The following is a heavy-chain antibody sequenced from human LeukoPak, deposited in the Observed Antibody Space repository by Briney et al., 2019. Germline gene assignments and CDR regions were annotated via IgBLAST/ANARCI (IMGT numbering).Heavy chain of an antibody. CDR3: AKSALYYYDSSGYYLNY. D-gene: IGHD3-22*01. J-gene: IGHJ4*02. Sequence: GGSLRLSCAASGFTFSSYAMSWVRQAPGKGLEWVSAISGSGGSTYYADSVKGRFTISRDNSKNTLYLQMNSLRAEDTAVYYCAKSALYYYDSSGYYLNYWGQGTLVTVS. V-gene: IGHV3-23*01. CDR2: ISGSGGST. CDR1: GFTFSSYA.